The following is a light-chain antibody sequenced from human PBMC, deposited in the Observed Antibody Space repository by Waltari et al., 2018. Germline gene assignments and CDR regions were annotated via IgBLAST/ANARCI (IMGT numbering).Light chain of an antibody. CDR3: ETGGHGTWV. CDR1: SGHSSNI. J-gene: IGLJ3*02. V-gene: IGLV4-69*01. Sequence: QLVLTQSPSASASLGASVKLTCTLSSGHSSNIIAWLQQKPGKGPRYLMQVNSDGSHRTGDEIPDRFSGSSSGAERYLTISSLQSEDGADYYCETGGHGTWVFGGGTKLTVL. CDR2: VNSDGSH.